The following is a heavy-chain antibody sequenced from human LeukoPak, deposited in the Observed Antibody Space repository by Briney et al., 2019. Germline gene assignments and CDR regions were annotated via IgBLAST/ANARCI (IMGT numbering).Heavy chain of an antibody. J-gene: IGHJ4*02. V-gene: IGHV3-74*01. CDR1: GFTFSSYW. CDR3: ARDYGDRGPFDY. Sequence: GGSLRLSCAASGFTFSSYWMHWVRQAPGKGLVWVSRINSDGSSTSYADSVKGRFTISRDNAKNTLYLQMNSLRVEDTAVYYCARDYGDRGPFDYWGQGTLVTVSS. CDR2: INSDGSST. D-gene: IGHD4-17*01.